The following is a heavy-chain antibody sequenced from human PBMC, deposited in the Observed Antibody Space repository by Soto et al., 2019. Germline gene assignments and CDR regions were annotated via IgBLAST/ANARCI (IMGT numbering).Heavy chain of an antibody. D-gene: IGHD6-6*01. J-gene: IGHJ6*04. CDR3: ARDRPLAARQRYYGMDV. Sequence: ASVKVSCKASGYTFTSYGISWVRQAPGQGLEWMGWISAYNGNTNYAQKLQGRVTMTTDTSTSTAYMELRSLRSDDTAVYYCARDRPLAARQRYYGMDVWGKGTTVTVSS. CDR1: GYTFTSYG. V-gene: IGHV1-18*01. CDR2: ISAYNGNT.